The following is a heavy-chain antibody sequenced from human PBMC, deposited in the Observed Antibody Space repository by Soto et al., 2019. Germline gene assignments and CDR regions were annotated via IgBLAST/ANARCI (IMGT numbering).Heavy chain of an antibody. CDR2: ISGSGDGT. Sequence: GGSLRLSCAASGFTFSSYAMSWVRQAPGKGLEWVSAISGSGDGTYFADSVKGRFSISRDNSKNTLYLQMNSLRAEDTAVYYCAKPHYYDSSGYYYYYYYAMDVWGQGTTVTVSS. V-gene: IGHV3-23*01. CDR3: AKPHYYDSSGYYYYYYYAMDV. D-gene: IGHD3-22*01. J-gene: IGHJ6*02. CDR1: GFTFSSYA.